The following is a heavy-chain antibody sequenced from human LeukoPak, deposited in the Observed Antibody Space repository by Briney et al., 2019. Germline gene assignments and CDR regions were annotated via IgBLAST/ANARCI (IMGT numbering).Heavy chain of an antibody. CDR2: IIPIFGTA. Sequence: ASVKVSCKASGGTFSSYAISWVRQAPGQGLEWMGGIIPIFGTANYAQKFQGRVTITADESTSAAYMELSSLRSEDTAVYYCARDSLWFGELTFDYWGQGTLVTVSS. V-gene: IGHV1-69*01. D-gene: IGHD3-10*01. CDR3: ARDSLWFGELTFDY. CDR1: GGTFSSYA. J-gene: IGHJ4*02.